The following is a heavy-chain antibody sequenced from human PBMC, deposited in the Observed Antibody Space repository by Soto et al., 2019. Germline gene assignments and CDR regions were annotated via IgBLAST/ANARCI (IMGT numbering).Heavy chain of an antibody. V-gene: IGHV1-2*02. CDR2: INPNSGGT. CDR1: GYTFTGYY. D-gene: IGHD3-16*02. Sequence: ASVKVSCKASGYTFTGYYMNWVRQAPGQGLEWMGWINPNSGGTNYAQKFQGRVTMTRDTSISTAYMELSRLRSDDTAVYYCARDLYDYVWGSYRRGGSDYWGQGTLVTVSS. CDR3: ARDLYDYVWGSYRRGGSDY. J-gene: IGHJ4*02.